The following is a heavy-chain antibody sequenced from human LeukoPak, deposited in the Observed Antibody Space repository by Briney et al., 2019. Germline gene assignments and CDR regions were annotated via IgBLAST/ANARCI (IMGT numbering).Heavy chain of an antibody. Sequence: PGGSLRLSCAASGFTFSSYSMNWVRQAPGKGLEWVSYISSSGSTIYYADSVKGRFTISRDNAKNSLYLQMNSLRAEDTAVYYCARDIVATRWVDYFDYWGQGTLVTVSS. CDR1: GFTFSSYS. CDR3: ARDIVATRWVDYFDY. J-gene: IGHJ4*02. D-gene: IGHD5-12*01. CDR2: ISSSGSTI. V-gene: IGHV3-48*04.